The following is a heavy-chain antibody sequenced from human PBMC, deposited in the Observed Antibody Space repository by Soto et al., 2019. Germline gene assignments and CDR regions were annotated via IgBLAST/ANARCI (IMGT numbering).Heavy chain of an antibody. CDR1: GFTFSSYA. Sequence: PGGSLRLSCAASGFTFSSYAMHWVRQAPGKGLEWVAVISYDGSNKYYADSVKGRFTISRDNSKNTLYLQMNSLRAEDTAVYYCARRSSGWYFDYWGQGTLVTVSP. CDR3: ARRSSGWYFDY. CDR2: ISYDGSNK. D-gene: IGHD6-19*01. J-gene: IGHJ4*02. V-gene: IGHV3-30-3*01.